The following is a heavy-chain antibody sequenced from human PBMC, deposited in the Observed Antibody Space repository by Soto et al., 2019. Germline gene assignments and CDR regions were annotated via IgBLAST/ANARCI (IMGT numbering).Heavy chain of an antibody. D-gene: IGHD7-27*01. Sequence: SVKVSCKDSGGTFSSYAISWVRQAPGQGQDWMGGIIPIFGTANYAQKFQGRVTIIADESTSTAYMELSSLRSEDTAVYYCARGFPAGQTNFYYYYGMDVWGQGTTVTVSS. J-gene: IGHJ6*02. V-gene: IGHV1-69*13. CDR3: ARGFPAGQTNFYYYYGMDV. CDR2: IIPIFGTA. CDR1: GGTFSSYA.